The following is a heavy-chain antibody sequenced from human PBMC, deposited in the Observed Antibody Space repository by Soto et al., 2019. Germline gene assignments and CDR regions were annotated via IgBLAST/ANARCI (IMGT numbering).Heavy chain of an antibody. CDR1: GGTFNSYA. J-gene: IGHJ4*02. CDR2: IIPIFGTP. CDR3: ASRSENGYNYDFDY. D-gene: IGHD5-12*01. Sequence: SVKVSCKASGGTFNSYAFSWVRQAPGQGLEWMGGIIPIFGTPNYAQKFQGRVTITADESTSTAYMELSGLRSEDTAVYYCASRSENGYNYDFDYWGQGTLVTISS. V-gene: IGHV1-69*13.